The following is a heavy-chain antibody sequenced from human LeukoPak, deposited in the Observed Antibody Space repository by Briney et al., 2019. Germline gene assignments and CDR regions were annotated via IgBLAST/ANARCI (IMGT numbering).Heavy chain of an antibody. J-gene: IGHJ5*02. CDR1: GGSISSGGYY. CDR3: ARGTYSSSWYFSNWFDP. V-gene: IGHV4-31*03. CDR2: IYYSGST. D-gene: IGHD6-13*01. Sequence: SETLSLTCTVSGGSISSGGYYWSWIRQHPGKGVEWIGYIYYSGSTYYNPSLKSRVTISVDTSKNQFYLKLSSVTAADTAVYYCARGTYSSSWYFSNWFDPWGQGTLVTVSS.